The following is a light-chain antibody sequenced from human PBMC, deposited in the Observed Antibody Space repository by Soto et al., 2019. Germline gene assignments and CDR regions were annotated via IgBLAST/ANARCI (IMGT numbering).Light chain of an antibody. V-gene: IGKV3-15*01. CDR3: QQYNKWPAYT. CDR1: QSVSSN. Sequence: EIVMTQSPANLSVSPGERATLSCRASQSVSSNLAWYQQKPGQGPRLLIYGASTRATSIPARFSGSGSGTEFTLTINSLQSEDVAVYYCQQYNKWPAYTFGQGTKLEIK. CDR2: GAS. J-gene: IGKJ2*01.